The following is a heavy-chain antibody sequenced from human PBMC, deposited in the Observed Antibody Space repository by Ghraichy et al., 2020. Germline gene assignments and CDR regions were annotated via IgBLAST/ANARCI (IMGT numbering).Heavy chain of an antibody. J-gene: IGHJ4*02. CDR1: GFTFNKYA. CDR3: AKDPLDDQPVGPFDS. V-gene: IGHV3-23*01. Sequence: GGSLRLSCEASGFTFNKYAMSWVRQTPGKGLQWVSSISGSGGSTYYAGSVKGRFTISRDNSKNTLYLQMNILRAEDTATYYCAKDPLDDQPVGPFDSWDQGTLVTVSS. CDR2: ISGSGGST. D-gene: IGHD2-2*01.